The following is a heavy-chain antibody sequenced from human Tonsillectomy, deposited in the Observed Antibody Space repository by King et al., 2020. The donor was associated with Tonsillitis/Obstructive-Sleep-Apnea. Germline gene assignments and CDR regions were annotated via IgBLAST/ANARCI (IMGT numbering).Heavy chain of an antibody. CDR3: ARGSGGELPDY. J-gene: IGHJ4*02. CDR2: ISAGNDNT. Sequence: VQLVQSGAEVKKPGASVKVSCKASGYTFTNYAMHWVRQAPGQRLEWMGWISAGNDNTKYSQKFQGRVTITGDTSANTAYMELSSLRSEDTAVYYCARGSGGELPDYWGQGTLVTVSS. CDR1: GYTFTNYA. V-gene: IGHV1-3*01. D-gene: IGHD1-26*01.